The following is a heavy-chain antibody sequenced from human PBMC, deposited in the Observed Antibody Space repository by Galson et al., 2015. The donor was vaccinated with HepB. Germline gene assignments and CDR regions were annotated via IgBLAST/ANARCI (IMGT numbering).Heavy chain of an antibody. D-gene: IGHD6-19*01. Sequence: SVKVSCKASGGTFSSYAISWVRQAPGQGLEWMGGIIPIFGTANYAQKFQGRVTITADESTSTAYMELSSLRSEDTAVYYCARVAGRTAVAGDYWGQGTLVTVPS. V-gene: IGHV1-69*13. CDR1: GGTFSSYA. J-gene: IGHJ4*02. CDR2: IIPIFGTA. CDR3: ARVAGRTAVAGDY.